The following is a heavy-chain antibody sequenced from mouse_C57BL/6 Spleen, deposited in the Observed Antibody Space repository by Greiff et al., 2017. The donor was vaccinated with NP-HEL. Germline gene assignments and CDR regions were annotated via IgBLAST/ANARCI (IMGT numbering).Heavy chain of an antibody. V-gene: IGHV1-64*01. CDR3: ARHYYGSSIAY. D-gene: IGHD1-1*01. Sequence: VQLQQPGAELVKPGASVKLSCKASGYTFTSYWMHWVKQRPGQGLEWIGMIHPNSGSTNYNEKFKSKATLTVDKSSSTAYMQLSSLTSEDSAVYYCARHYYGSSIAYWGQGTLVTVSA. CDR1: GYTFTSYW. J-gene: IGHJ3*01. CDR2: IHPNSGST.